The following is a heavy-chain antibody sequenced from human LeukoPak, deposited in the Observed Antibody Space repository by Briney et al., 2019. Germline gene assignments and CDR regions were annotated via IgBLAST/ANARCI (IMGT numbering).Heavy chain of an antibody. CDR1: GGSISRSSYY. CDR3: ARPRGDLWSGYDY. D-gene: IGHD3-3*01. J-gene: IGHJ4*02. V-gene: IGHV4-39*01. CDR2: TYYSGST. Sequence: SETLSLTCSVSGGSISRSSYYWTWIRQSPGRVLEWIGNTYYSGSTFNNPSLKSRVTISVDTSKNQFSLRLTSVTAADTAVYYCARPRGDLWSGYDYWGQGVLVTVSP.